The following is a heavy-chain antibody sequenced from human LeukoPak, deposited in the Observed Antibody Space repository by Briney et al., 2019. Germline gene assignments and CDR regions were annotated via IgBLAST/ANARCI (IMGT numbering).Heavy chain of an antibody. CDR3: AKDSFEWFGELSNEGSWFDP. D-gene: IGHD3-10*01. CDR2: ISGSGGST. J-gene: IGHJ5*02. V-gene: IGHV3-23*01. CDR1: GFTFSSYA. Sequence: GGSLRLSCAASGFTFSSYAMSWVRQAPGKGLEWVSAISGSGGSTYYADSVKGRFTISRDNSKNTLYLQMNSLRAEDTAVYYCAKDSFEWFGELSNEGSWFDPWGQGTLVTVSS.